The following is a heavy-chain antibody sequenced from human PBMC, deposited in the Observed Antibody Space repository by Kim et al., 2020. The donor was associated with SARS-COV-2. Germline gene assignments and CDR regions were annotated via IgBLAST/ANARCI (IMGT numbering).Heavy chain of an antibody. Sequence: SGGSRYYADSVKGRFTISRDNSKSTVYCQMNSLRVEDTAVYYCARETGDYWGQGTLVTVSS. CDR3: ARETGDY. V-gene: IGHV3-53*01. CDR2: SGGSR. J-gene: IGHJ4*02.